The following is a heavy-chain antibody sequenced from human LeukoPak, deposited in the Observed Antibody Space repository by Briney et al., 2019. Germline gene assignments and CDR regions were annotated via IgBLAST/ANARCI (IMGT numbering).Heavy chain of an antibody. D-gene: IGHD2-2*01. CDR2: INHSGST. CDR3: ARLGWDIVVVPAADHDAFDI. J-gene: IGHJ3*02. CDR1: GGSFSGYY. V-gene: IGHV4-34*01. Sequence: SETLSLTCAVYGGSFSGYYWSWIRQPPGKGLEWIGEINHSGSTNYNPSLKSRVTISVDTSKNQFSLKLSSVTAADTAVYYCARLGWDIVVVPAADHDAFDIWGQGTMVTVSS.